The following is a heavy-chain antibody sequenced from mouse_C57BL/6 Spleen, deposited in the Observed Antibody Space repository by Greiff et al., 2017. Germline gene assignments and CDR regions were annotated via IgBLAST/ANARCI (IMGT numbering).Heavy chain of an antibody. J-gene: IGHJ3*01. V-gene: IGHV1-82*01. CDR2: IYPGDGDT. CDR1: GYAFSSSW. Sequence: VQLQRSGRALVKPGASVKISCKASGYAFSSSWMNWVKQRPGKGLEWIGRIYPGDGDTNYNGKFKGKATLTADKSSSTAYMQLISLTSEDSAVYFCATYYGSSAGFAYWGQGTLVTVSA. D-gene: IGHD1-1*01. CDR3: ATYYGSSAGFAY.